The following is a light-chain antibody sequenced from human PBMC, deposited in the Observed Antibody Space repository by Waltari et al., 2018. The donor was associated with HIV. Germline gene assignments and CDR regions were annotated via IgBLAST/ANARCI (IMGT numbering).Light chain of an antibody. V-gene: IGLV3-25*03. CDR2: KDT. CDR3: QSADSNASLWV. J-gene: IGLJ3*02. Sequence: SYELTQPPSVSVSPGQTARITCSGDALPKHYAYWYQQRRCQAPVLVIYKDTERASGIPERFSGSSSGTTATLTIIGVQAQDEADYHCQSADSNASLWVFGGGTKLTVL. CDR1: ALPKHY.